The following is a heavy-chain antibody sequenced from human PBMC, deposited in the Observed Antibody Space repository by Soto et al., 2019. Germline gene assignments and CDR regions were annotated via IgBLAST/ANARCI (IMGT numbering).Heavy chain of an antibody. CDR1: GGSISSSNW. D-gene: IGHD6-6*01. J-gene: IGHJ4*02. CDR3: ASNGVAKLVRTX. V-gene: IGHV4-4*02. CDR2: IYHSGST. Sequence: PSETLSLTFAVSGGSISSSNWWSWVRQPPGKGLEWIGEIYHSGSTNYNTSLKSRVTISVDKSKNQFSLKLSSVTAADTAVYYCASNGVAKLVRTXWGQGTLVTVSX.